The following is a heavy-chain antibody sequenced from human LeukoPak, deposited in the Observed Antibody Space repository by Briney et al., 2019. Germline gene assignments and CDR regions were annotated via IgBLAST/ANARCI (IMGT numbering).Heavy chain of an antibody. CDR2: IWYDGSTK. CDR3: ARVSDYSNYFDF. CDR1: GFTFRTYG. Sequence: GGSLRLSCAASGFTFRTYGMHWVRQAPGKGLEWVAIIWYDGSTKYYAESVKGRFTVSRDNSKNMLYLQMNSLRAEDTAVYYCARVSDYSNYFDFWGQGTLVTVSS. J-gene: IGHJ4*02. D-gene: IGHD4-11*01. V-gene: IGHV3-33*01.